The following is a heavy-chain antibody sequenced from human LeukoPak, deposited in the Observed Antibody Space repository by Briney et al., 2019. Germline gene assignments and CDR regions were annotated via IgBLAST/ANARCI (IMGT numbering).Heavy chain of an antibody. V-gene: IGHV3-23*01. CDR2: ISGSGGST. Sequence: GGSLRLSGAASGFTFSSYAMSWVRQAPGKGLEWVSGISGSGGSTYYADSVKGRFTISRDNSKNTLYLQMNSLRAEDTAVYYCARFETFRDYWGQGTLVTVSS. CDR3: ARFETFRDY. D-gene: IGHD3-16*01. J-gene: IGHJ4*02. CDR1: GFTFSSYA.